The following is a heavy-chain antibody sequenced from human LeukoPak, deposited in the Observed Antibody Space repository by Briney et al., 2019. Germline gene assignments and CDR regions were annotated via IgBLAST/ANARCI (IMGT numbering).Heavy chain of an antibody. D-gene: IGHD3-3*01. CDR1: GYTFTGYY. J-gene: IGHJ4*02. Sequence: GASVKVSCKASGYTFTGYYMHWVRQAPGQGLEWMGWINPNSGGTNYAQKFQGRVTMTRDTSISTAYMELSRLRSDDTAVYYSARVTAKNDFWSGSDHLADYWGQGTLVTVSS. CDR2: INPNSGGT. V-gene: IGHV1-2*02. CDR3: ARVTAKNDFWSGSDHLADY.